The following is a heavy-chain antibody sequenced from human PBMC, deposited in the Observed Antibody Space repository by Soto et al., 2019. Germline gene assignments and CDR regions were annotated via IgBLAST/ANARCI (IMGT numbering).Heavy chain of an antibody. J-gene: IGHJ6*02. D-gene: IGHD3-3*01. V-gene: IGHV4-61*01. CDR1: GGSVSSGSYY. CDR2: IYYSGST. Sequence: SETLSLTCTVSGGSVSSGSYYWSWIRQPPGKGLEWIGYIYYSGSTNYNPSLKSRVTISVDTSKNQFSLKLSSVTAADTAVYYCARDRRIFGVVLSYYYGMDVWGQGTTVTVPS. CDR3: ARDRRIFGVVLSYYYGMDV.